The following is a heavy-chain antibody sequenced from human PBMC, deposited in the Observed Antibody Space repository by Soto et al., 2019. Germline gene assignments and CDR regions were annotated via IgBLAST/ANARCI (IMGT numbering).Heavy chain of an antibody. J-gene: IGHJ4*02. V-gene: IGHV1-69*13. D-gene: IGHD3-22*01. Sequence: ASVKVSCKASGGTFSSYAISWVRQAPGQGLEWMGGIIPIFGTANYAQKFQGRVTITADESTSTAYMELSSLRSEDTAVYYCARGSYYYDSSGYYYQFDYWGQGTLVTVSS. CDR2: IIPIFGTA. CDR1: GGTFSSYA. CDR3: ARGSYYYDSSGYYYQFDY.